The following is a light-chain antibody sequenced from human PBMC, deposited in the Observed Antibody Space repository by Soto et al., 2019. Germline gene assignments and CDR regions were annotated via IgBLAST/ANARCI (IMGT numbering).Light chain of an antibody. CDR2: DAS. Sequence: EIVLTQSPGTLSLSPGERATLSCRASQSVSSYLAWYQQKPGQAPRLLIYDASNRATGIPGRFIGSGSGTDFTLTISSLEPEDFAVYDCQQRSNRPPTFGKGTRLEIK. J-gene: IGKJ5*01. CDR1: QSVSSY. CDR3: QQRSNRPPT. V-gene: IGKV3-11*01.